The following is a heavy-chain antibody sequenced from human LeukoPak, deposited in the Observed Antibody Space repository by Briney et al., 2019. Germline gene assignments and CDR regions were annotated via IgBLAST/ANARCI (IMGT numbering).Heavy chain of an antibody. V-gene: IGHV3-66*02. J-gene: IGHJ3*02. D-gene: IGHD6-13*01. Sequence: GGSLRLSCAASGLTVSGNYMTWVRQAPGEGLEWVSVIYSGGSTYYADSVKGRFTISRDSSKNTLYLQMNSLRPEDTAVYYCARDPYTSSWYWAFDIWGQGTMVTVSS. CDR3: ARDPYTSSWYWAFDI. CDR2: IYSGGST. CDR1: GLTVSGNY.